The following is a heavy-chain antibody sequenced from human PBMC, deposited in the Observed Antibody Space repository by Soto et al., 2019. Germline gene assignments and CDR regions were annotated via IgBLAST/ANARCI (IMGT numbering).Heavy chain of an antibody. CDR1: GYSFTIYW. Sequence: GESLKISCKGAGYSFTIYWIGWVRQMPGKVLEWMGISYPGDSDTRYSPSFQGQVTISADKSISTAYLQWSSLKASETAMYYCARGSRYCSRPSCSGGHYYYYGMDVWRQGTTVTVSS. CDR2: SYPGDSDT. J-gene: IGHJ6*02. CDR3: ARGSRYCSRPSCSGGHYYYYGMDV. V-gene: IGHV5-51*01. D-gene: IGHD2-2*01.